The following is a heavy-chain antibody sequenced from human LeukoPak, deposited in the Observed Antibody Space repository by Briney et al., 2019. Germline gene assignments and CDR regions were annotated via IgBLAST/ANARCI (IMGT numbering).Heavy chain of an antibody. V-gene: IGHV3-11*04. CDR2: ISSSGSTI. Sequence: GGSLGLSCAASGFTFSDYYMSWIRQAPGKGLEWVSYISSSGSTIYYADSVKGRFTISRDNAKNSLYLQMNSLRAEDTAVYYCARESSSSVPSTFAYWGQGTLVTVSS. CDR1: GFTFSDYY. D-gene: IGHD6-13*01. CDR3: ARESSSSVPSTFAY. J-gene: IGHJ4*02.